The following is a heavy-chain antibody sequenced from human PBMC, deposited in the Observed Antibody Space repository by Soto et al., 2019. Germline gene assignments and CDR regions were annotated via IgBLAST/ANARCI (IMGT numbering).Heavy chain of an antibody. CDR3: AREGSGYNL. D-gene: IGHD5-12*01. CDR1: GGSFSSFS. V-gene: IGHV1-69*13. J-gene: IGHJ1*01. Sequence: SVKVSCKASGGSFSSFSISWVRQAPGQGLEWMGGIIPVFGRPNYAQRFRGRLTITADESTNTVYLELIDLRSEDTAVYYCAREGSGYNLWGQGTQVTVSS. CDR2: IIPVFGRP.